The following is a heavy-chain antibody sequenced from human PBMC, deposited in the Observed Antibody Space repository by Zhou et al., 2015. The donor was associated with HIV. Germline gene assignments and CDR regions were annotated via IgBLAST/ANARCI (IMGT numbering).Heavy chain of an antibody. Sequence: VQIMESGGGEVQPGTSLRLSCAVSGFTFGSFGMHWVRQAPGKGLEWVARTSFDGSNKEYSDSVMGRFAISKDFYKNTLYLEMNSLRPEDTAVYYCAKGLYGSGTYFYGMDVWGQGP. CDR3: AKGLYGSGTYFYGMDV. J-gene: IGHJ6*02. CDR2: TSFDGSNK. D-gene: IGHD3-10*01. V-gene: IGHV3-30*18. CDR1: GFTFGSFG.